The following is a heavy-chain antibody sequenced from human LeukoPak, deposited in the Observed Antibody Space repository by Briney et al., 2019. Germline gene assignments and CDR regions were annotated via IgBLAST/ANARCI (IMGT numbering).Heavy chain of an antibody. CDR3: AKDVSYYGSGSYGVAFDI. CDR1: GFTFSSYA. V-gene: IGHV3-23*01. Sequence: GGSLRLSCAASGFTFSSYAMSWVRQAPGKGLEWVSAISGSGGSTYYADSVKGRFTISRDNSKNTLYLQMNSLRAEDTAVYYCAKDVSYYGSGSYGVAFDIWGQGTMVTVSS. J-gene: IGHJ3*02. D-gene: IGHD3-10*01. CDR2: ISGSGGST.